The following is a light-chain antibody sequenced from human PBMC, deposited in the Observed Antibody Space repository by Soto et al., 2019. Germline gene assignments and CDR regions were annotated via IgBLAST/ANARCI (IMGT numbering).Light chain of an antibody. Sequence: QSVLTQPPSVSAAPGQRVTISCSGRSSNIGNNYVSWYQQLPGTAPKLLIYGVSYRPSGVSNRFSGSKSGSTASLTISGLQAEDEADYYCSAYTASSSLGLFGGGTKVTVL. J-gene: IGLJ3*02. V-gene: IGLV2-14*01. CDR1: SSNIGNNY. CDR2: GVS. CDR3: SAYTASSSLGL.